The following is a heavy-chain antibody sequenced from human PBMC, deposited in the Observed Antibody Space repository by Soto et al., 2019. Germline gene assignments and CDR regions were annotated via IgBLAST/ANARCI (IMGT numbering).Heavy chain of an antibody. D-gene: IGHD6-19*01. CDR3: ARSGSGSGWL. CDR2: IHYSGST. CDR1: GGSVSSGHFY. Sequence: SETLSLTCTVSGGSVSSGHFYWSWIRQPPGKGLEWIGYIHYSGSTKYNPSLRSRVTILVDTSKNQFSLKLTSVTAADTAVYYCARSGSGSGWLGGQGTLVTVSS. J-gene: IGHJ4*02. V-gene: IGHV4-61*01.